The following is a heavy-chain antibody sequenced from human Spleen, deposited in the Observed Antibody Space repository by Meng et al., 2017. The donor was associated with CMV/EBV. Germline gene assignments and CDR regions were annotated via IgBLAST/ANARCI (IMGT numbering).Heavy chain of an antibody. J-gene: IGHJ4*02. CDR3: ARSSSDWQF. V-gene: IGHV3-11*01. D-gene: IGHD6-19*01. Sequence: QVRLVESGGDLVKPGGSLRLSCAASGFTFSDYYMTWIRQAPGKGLEWVSYISSGGSSSTYADSVKGRFTISRDNAKNSLYLQMNSLRAEDTAVYYCARSSSDWQFWGQGTLVTVSS. CDR2: ISSGGSSS. CDR1: GFTFSDYY.